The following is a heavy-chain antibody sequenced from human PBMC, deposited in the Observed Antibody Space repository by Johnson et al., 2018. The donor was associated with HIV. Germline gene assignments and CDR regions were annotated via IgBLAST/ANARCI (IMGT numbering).Heavy chain of an antibody. CDR2: LFSGGTT. J-gene: IGHJ3*02. D-gene: IGHD5-24*01. V-gene: IGHV3-66*01. CDR1: GVTVSSNY. Sequence: VESGGGLVQPGGSLRLSCAASGVTVSSNYMTWVRQAPGKGLEWVSVLFSGGTTYYADSVKGRFTISRDNSKNTLYLQMNSLRAEDTAVYYCARACRDGYTCDVYDIWGQGTMVTVSS. CDR3: ARACRDGYTCDVYDI.